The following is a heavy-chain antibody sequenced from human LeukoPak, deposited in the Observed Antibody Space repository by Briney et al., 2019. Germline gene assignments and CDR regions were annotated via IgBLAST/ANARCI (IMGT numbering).Heavy chain of an antibody. D-gene: IGHD3-9*01. V-gene: IGHV1-8*01. CDR1: RYTFTSYD. CDR2: MNPNSGNT. J-gene: IGHJ4*02. CDR3: ARGVRYFDWLEYDY. Sequence: ASVKVSYKPSRYTFTSYDINWLRQATGQALEWIGWMNPNSGNTGYAQKFQGRVTMTRNTSISTAYMELSSLRSEDTAVYYCARGVRYFDWLEYDYWGQGTLVTVSS.